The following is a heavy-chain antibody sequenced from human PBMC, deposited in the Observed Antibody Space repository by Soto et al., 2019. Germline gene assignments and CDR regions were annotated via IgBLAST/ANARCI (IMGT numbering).Heavy chain of an antibody. CDR3: ARGSLALVGTDY. J-gene: IGHJ4*02. CDR2: INPSGGST. V-gene: IGHV1-46*01. Sequence: QVQLVQSGAEVKKPGASVKVSCKASGYTFSSFYMHWVRQAPGQGLEWMGKINPSGGSTIYAQELQGRVTMAQNTVTGPSYMEAGRLRSEDTAVYYCARGSLALVGTDYWGQGTLVSVSS. D-gene: IGHD3-9*01. CDR1: GYTFSSFY.